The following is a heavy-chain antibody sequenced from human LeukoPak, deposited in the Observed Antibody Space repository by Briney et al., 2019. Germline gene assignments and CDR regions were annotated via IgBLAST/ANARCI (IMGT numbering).Heavy chain of an antibody. CDR1: GGSISSYY. Sequence: PSETLSLTCTVSGGSISSYYWSWLRQPAGKGLEWVGRIYTSGSTNYNPSLKSRVTMSVDTSKNQFSLKLSSVTAADTAVYYCVRLVKSYYYYYMDVWGKGTTVTISS. CDR2: IYTSGST. D-gene: IGHD1-26*01. V-gene: IGHV4-4*07. J-gene: IGHJ6*03. CDR3: VRLVKSYYYYYMDV.